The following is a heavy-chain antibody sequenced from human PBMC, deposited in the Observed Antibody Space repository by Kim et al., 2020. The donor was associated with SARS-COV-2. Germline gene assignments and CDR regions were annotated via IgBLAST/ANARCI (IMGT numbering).Heavy chain of an antibody. V-gene: IGHV1-24*01. Sequence: KFQGRVTMTEDTSTDTAYMELSSLRSEDTAVYYCATSAVVPAANPGRWFDPWGQGTLVTVSS. D-gene: IGHD2-2*01. J-gene: IGHJ5*02. CDR3: ATSAVVPAANPGRWFDP.